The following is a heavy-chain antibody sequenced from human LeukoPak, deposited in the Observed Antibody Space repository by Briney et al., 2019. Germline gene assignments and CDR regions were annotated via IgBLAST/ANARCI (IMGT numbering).Heavy chain of an antibody. CDR1: GFTFSSYW. J-gene: IGHJ5*02. CDR2: ISWNSGSI. CDR3: AKGSSGWLSWFDP. D-gene: IGHD6-19*01. V-gene: IGHV3-9*01. Sequence: GGSLRLSCAASGFTFSSYWMHWVRQAPGKGLEWVSGISWNSGSIGYADSVKGRFTISRDNAKNSLYLQMNSLRAEDTALYYCAKGSSGWLSWFDPWGQGTLVTVSS.